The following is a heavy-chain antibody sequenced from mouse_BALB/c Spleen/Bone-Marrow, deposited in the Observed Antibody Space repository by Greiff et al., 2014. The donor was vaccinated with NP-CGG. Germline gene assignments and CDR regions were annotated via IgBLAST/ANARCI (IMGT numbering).Heavy chain of an antibody. J-gene: IGHJ1*01. CDR1: GFTFSTYA. Sequence: EVKLVESGGGLVKPGGSLKLSCAASGFTFSTYAMSWVRQTPEKRLERVATINSGGTYIYYADSVKGRFTISRDNAKNTLYLQMSSLRSEDTAMFYCARPRMITTYFDVWGAGTTVTVSS. CDR2: INSGGTYI. CDR3: ARPRMITTYFDV. V-gene: IGHV5-9-3*01. D-gene: IGHD2-4*01.